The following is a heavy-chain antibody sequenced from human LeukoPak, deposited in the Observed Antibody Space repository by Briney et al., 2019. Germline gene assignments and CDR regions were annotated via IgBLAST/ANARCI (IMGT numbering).Heavy chain of an antibody. CDR1: GYRFTNDW. CDR3: ARWAASGTGLDY. Sequence: GESLKISCKGSGYRFTNDWVGWVRQVPGKGLEWMGIIYPGDSDTRYSPSFQGQVTTSADKSISTAYLQWSSLKASDTAMYYCARWAASGTGLDYWGQGTLVTVSS. D-gene: IGHD6-13*01. CDR2: IYPGDSDT. V-gene: IGHV5-51*01. J-gene: IGHJ4*02.